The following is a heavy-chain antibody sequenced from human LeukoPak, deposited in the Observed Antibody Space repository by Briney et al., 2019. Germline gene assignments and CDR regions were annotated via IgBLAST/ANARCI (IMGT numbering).Heavy chain of an antibody. J-gene: IGHJ6*02. Sequence: GGSLRLSRAASGFTFSSYSMNWVRQAPGKGLEWVSSISSSSSYIYYADSVKGRFTISRDNAKNSLYLQMNSLRAEDTAVYYCARSPERIGVPDYYYGMDVWGQGTTVTVSS. CDR2: ISSSSSYI. CDR3: ARSPERIGVPDYYYGMDV. V-gene: IGHV3-21*01. D-gene: IGHD2-15*01. CDR1: GFTFSSYS.